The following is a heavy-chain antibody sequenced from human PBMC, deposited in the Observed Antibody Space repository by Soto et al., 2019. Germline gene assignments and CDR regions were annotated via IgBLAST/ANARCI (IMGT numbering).Heavy chain of an antibody. V-gene: IGHV3-53*01. D-gene: IGHD3-10*01. Sequence: EVQLVESGGGLIQPGGSLRLSCAVSGFTVSNNYMSWVRQAPGKGLEGVSVIYSGGYTAYGDSVKGRFTISRDNSKHTLYIQMNTLRPHAAACYFGATNRGGGGYWGQGTLVTVSS. CDR1: GFTVSNNY. CDR2: IYSGGYT. J-gene: IGHJ4*02. CDR3: ATNRGGGGY.